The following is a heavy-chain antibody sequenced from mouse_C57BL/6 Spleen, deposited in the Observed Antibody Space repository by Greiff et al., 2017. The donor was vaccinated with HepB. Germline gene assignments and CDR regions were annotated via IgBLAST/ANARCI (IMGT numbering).Heavy chain of an antibody. CDR2: IDPSDSYT. Sequence: QVQLQQPGAELVMPGASVKLSCKASGYTFTSYWMHWVKQRPGQGLEWIGEIDPSDSYTNYNQKFKGKSTLTVDKSSSTAYMQLSSLTSEDSAVYYCARDSYYGSSYGFFDYWGQGTTLTVSS. D-gene: IGHD1-1*01. V-gene: IGHV1-69*01. CDR1: GYTFTSYW. J-gene: IGHJ2*01. CDR3: ARDSYYGSSYGFFDY.